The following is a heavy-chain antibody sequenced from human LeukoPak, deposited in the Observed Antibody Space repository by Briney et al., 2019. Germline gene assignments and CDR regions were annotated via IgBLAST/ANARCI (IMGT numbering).Heavy chain of an antibody. CDR2: IYPGDSDT. CDR1: GYSFTSYW. D-gene: IGHD6-19*01. Sequence: GESLKTSCKGSGYSFTSYWIGWVRQMPGKGLEWMGIIYPGDSDTRYSPSFQGQVTISADKSISTAYLQWSSLKASDTAMYYCALSYSSGWDSYYYYFDYWGQGTLVTVSS. V-gene: IGHV5-51*01. CDR3: ALSYSSGWDSYYYYFDY. J-gene: IGHJ4*02.